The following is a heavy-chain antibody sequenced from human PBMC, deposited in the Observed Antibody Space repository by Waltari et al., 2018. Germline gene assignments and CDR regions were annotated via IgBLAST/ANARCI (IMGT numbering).Heavy chain of an antibody. J-gene: IGHJ5*02. CDR3: ARDPLGHNWFDP. Sequence: VQLVESGGGVVQPGGSLRLSCAVSGFTFSRNNIHWVRQAPGTGRVWVSYISRSGSTIYYADSVKGRFTISRDNAKNSLYLQMNSLRAEDTAVYYCARDPLGHNWFDPWGQGTLVTVSS. D-gene: IGHD3-16*01. CDR1: GFTFSRNN. CDR2: ISRSGSTI. V-gene: IGHV3-48*04.